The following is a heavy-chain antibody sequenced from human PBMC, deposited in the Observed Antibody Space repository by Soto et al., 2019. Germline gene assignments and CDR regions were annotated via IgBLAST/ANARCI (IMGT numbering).Heavy chain of an antibody. J-gene: IGHJ6*02. CDR2: ISYDGSNK. D-gene: IGHD6-13*01. CDR1: GFTFSSYG. V-gene: IGHV3-30*03. Sequence: GGSLRLSCAASGFTFSSYGMHWVRQAPGKGLEWVAVISYDGSNKYYADSVKGRFTISRDNAKSTLYLQMNSLRAEDTAVYYCARDSQQQLVRGGYYYYGMDVWGQGTTVTVSS. CDR3: ARDSQQQLVRGGYYYYGMDV.